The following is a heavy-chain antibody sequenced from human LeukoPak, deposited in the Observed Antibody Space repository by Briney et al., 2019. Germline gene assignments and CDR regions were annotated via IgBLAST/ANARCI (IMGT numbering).Heavy chain of an antibody. V-gene: IGHV3-48*01. J-gene: IGHJ4*02. Sequence: PGGSLRLSCAASGFTFSSYSMNWVRQAPGKGLEWVSYISSSSSTIYYVDSVKGRFTISRDNAKNSLYLQMNSLRAEDTAVYYCARARYDFWSGYYTFDYWGQGTLVTVSS. CDR3: ARARYDFWSGYYTFDY. D-gene: IGHD3-3*01. CDR2: ISSSSSTI. CDR1: GFTFSSYS.